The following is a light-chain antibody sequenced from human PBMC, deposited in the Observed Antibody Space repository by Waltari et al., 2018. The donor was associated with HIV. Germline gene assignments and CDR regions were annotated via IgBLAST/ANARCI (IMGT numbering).Light chain of an antibody. Sequence: QAGLTQPPSVSKGMRQTATLTCTGNSNNVGNQGAAWLQQHQGHPPKLLSYRDNKRPSGISERFSESRSGNTASLTITGVQPEDEADYFCATWDISLSAVVFGGGTTLTVL. V-gene: IGLV10-54*04. CDR1: SNNVGNQG. CDR3: ATWDISLSAVV. J-gene: IGLJ2*01. CDR2: RDN.